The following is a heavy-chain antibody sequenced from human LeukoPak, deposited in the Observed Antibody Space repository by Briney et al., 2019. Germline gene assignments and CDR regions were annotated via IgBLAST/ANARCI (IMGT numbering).Heavy chain of an antibody. Sequence: ASVKVSCKASGYTFSSYHIHWVRQAPGQGLEWMGEINPSFNPGVDVTSYAQKFQGRVTMTRDISTNTVYMELSSLTSEDTAVYYCARDGGKGYYGGNSGLFDYWGQGTLVTVSS. J-gene: IGHJ4*02. D-gene: IGHD4-23*01. CDR1: GYTFSSYH. V-gene: IGHV1-46*01. CDR3: ARDGGKGYYGGNSGLFDY. CDR2: INPSFNPGVDVT.